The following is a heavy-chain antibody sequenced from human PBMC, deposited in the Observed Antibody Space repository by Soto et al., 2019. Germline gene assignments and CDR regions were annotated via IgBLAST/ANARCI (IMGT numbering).Heavy chain of an antibody. CDR3: ARGHLEDRSSSWRFYYNGMDV. D-gene: IGHD6-6*01. Sequence: QVQLQQWGAGLLKPSETLSLTCAVYGGSFSGYYWSWIRQPPGKGLEWIGEINHSGGSNNNPSLKVRVTISGDTSKNQFSLRLRSVTAADTAVYYCARGHLEDRSSSWRFYYNGMDVWGQGTTVTVSS. CDR2: INHSGGS. J-gene: IGHJ6*02. V-gene: IGHV4-34*01. CDR1: GGSFSGYY.